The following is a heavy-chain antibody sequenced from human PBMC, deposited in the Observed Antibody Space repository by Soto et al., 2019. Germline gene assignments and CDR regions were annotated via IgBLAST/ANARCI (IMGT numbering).Heavy chain of an antibody. CDR2: IYWDDDK. J-gene: IGHJ4*02. CDR3: AHTGPQRGTYYFDY. Sequence: QITLKESGPTLVKPTQTLTLTCTFSGFSLSSSGVGVGWFRQPPLKALEWRAIIYWDDDKRYSPSLKSRHTTHNCTXXNQVVLTIINMDPVDTATYYCAHTGPQRGTYYFDYWGQGTLVTVSS. CDR1: GFSLSSSGVG. D-gene: IGHD1-26*01. V-gene: IGHV2-5*02.